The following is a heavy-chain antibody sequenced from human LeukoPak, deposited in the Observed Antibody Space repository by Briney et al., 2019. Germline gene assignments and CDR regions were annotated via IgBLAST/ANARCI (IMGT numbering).Heavy chain of an antibody. Sequence: GGSLRLSCAASGFTFSRSAMHWVRQAPGKGLEWVSSISSSSSYIYYADSVKGRFTISRDNAKNSLYLQMNSLRAEDTAVYYCAGMAVAGLYYFDYWGQGTLVTVSS. V-gene: IGHV3-21*01. CDR1: GFTFSRSA. CDR2: ISSSSSYI. D-gene: IGHD6-19*01. CDR3: AGMAVAGLYYFDY. J-gene: IGHJ4*02.